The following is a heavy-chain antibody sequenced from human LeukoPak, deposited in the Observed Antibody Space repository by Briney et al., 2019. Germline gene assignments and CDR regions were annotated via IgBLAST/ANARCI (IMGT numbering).Heavy chain of an antibody. V-gene: IGHV2-5*02. CDR3: AHIILEWRRATAFDI. J-gene: IGHJ3*02. Sequence: SGPTLVKPTQTLTLTCTFSGFSLSTSGVGVGWIRQPPGKALEWLALIYWDDDKRYSPSLKSRLTITKDTSKNQVVLTMTNMDPVDRATYYCAHIILEWRRATAFDIWGQGTMVTVSS. CDR2: IYWDDDK. CDR1: GFSLSTSGVG. D-gene: IGHD2-15*01.